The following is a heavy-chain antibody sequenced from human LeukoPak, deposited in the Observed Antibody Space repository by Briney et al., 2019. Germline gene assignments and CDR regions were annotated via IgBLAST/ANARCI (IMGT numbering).Heavy chain of an antibody. V-gene: IGHV4-4*07. D-gene: IGHD6-13*01. CDR1: GGPICIYY. J-gene: IGHJ5*02. Sequence: SETLSLTCTVSGGPICIYYWRWIRPPAGKGLEWIGRLYSSGRNIYNPSLKSRVTMTVDASKTQFSLEPSSVPAADADVFPCARAGISLGAAGTVDWFDPWGQGTLVTVRS. CDR3: ARAGISLGAAGTVDWFDP. CDR2: LYSSGRN.